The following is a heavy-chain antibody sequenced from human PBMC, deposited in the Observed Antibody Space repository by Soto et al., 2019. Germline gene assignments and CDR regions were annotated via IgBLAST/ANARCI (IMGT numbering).Heavy chain of an antibody. V-gene: IGHV3-33*01. D-gene: IGHD2-8*02. CDR3: ARGSGGRNDAFDI. Sequence: QTGGSLRLSCAASGFTFSSYGMHWVRQAPGKGLEWVAVIWYDGSNKYYADSVKGRFTISRDNSKNTLYLQMNSLRAEDTAVYYCARGSGGRNDAFDIWGQGTMVTVSS. CDR1: GFTFSSYG. CDR2: IWYDGSNK. J-gene: IGHJ3*02.